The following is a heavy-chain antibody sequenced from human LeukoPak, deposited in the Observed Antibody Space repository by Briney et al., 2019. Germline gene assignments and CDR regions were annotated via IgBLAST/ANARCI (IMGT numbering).Heavy chain of an antibody. CDR3: ARDQAVVPAAASDAFDI. CDR1: GYTFTGYY. D-gene: IGHD2-2*01. J-gene: IGHJ3*02. Sequence: ASVKVSCKASGYTFTGYYMHWVRQAPGQGLEWMGWINPNSGGTNYAQKFQGRVTMTRDTSISTAYMELSRLRSDDTAVYYCARDQAVVPAAASDAFDIWGQGTMVTVSS. CDR2: INPNSGGT. V-gene: IGHV1-2*02.